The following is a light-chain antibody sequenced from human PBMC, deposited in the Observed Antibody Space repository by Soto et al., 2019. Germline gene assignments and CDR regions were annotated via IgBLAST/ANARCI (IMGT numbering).Light chain of an antibody. Sequence: AVRMTQSPSSFSASTGDRVTITCRASQGISSYLAWYQQKPGTAPNLLIYAASTLQSGVPSRFSGSGSGTDFNLTINCLQSEDFATYYCQQYYSHPYTFGQGTNLEI. V-gene: IGKV1-8*01. CDR3: QQYYSHPYT. CDR2: AAS. CDR1: QGISSY. J-gene: IGKJ2*01.